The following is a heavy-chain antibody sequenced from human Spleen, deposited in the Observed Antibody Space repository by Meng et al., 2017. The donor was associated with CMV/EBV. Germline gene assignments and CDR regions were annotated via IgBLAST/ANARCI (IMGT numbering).Heavy chain of an antibody. CDR2: VNPNSGNT. J-gene: IGHJ4*02. CDR1: GYTFTNYD. V-gene: IGHV1-8*01. CDR3: ARGPLRAPRPYFFDS. Sequence: SGYTFTNYDINWVRQAAGQGLEWMGWVNPNSGNTGYAQTFQGRVTMTTKTSITTAYMELSDLRSEDTAVYYCARGPLRAPRPYFFDSWGQGTLVTVSS.